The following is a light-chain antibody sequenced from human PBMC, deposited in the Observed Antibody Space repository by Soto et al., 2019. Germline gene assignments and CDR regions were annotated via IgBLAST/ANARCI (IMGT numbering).Light chain of an antibody. Sequence: EIALTQSPGTLSLSPGERATLSCRASQSVSSSYLAWYQQKPGQAPRLLIYGASSRATGIPDRFSGSGSGTHFPLTISRQEPADFAMDDCQQYGSSPYSFDQGTKLEIK. J-gene: IGKJ2*03. V-gene: IGKV3-20*01. CDR2: GAS. CDR3: QQYGSSPYS. CDR1: QSVSSSY.